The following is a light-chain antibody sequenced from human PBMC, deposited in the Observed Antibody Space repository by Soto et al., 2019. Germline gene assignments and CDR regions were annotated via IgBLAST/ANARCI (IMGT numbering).Light chain of an antibody. Sequence: EIVLTQSPDTLSLSPGERATLSCRASQSVDNNYVAWYQQKRGRAPRLLIHGASNRATGIPDRFSGDGSGTDFTLTISRLEPEDFAVYYGQQYGTSPETFGRGTKVEIK. V-gene: IGKV3-20*01. J-gene: IGKJ1*01. CDR2: GAS. CDR1: QSVDNNY. CDR3: QQYGTSPET.